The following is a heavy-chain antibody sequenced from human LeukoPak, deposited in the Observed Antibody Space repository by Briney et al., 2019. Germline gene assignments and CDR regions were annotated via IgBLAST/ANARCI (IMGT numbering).Heavy chain of an antibody. D-gene: IGHD4-23*01. CDR1: GYRFTSYW. J-gene: IGHJ5*02. Sequence: GAPLQISCKGSGYRFTSYWIGWVRQMPGKGLEWMGIIYPGDSDTRYSPSFQGQVTISADKSISTAYPQWSSLKASDTAMYFCARSRTTVAWWFDPWGQGTLVTVSS. CDR2: IYPGDSDT. CDR3: ARSRTTVAWWFDP. V-gene: IGHV5-51*01.